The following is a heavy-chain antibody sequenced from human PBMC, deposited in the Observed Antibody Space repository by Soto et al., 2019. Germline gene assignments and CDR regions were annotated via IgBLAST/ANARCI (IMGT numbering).Heavy chain of an antibody. CDR3: ARDNWGRRHSSSAFDY. CDR1: GGTFSSYA. Sequence: SVKVSCKASGGTFSSYAISWVRQAPGQGLEWMGGIIPIFGTANYAQKFQGRVTITADESTSTAYMELSSLRSEDTAVYYCARDNWGRRHSSSAFDYWGQGTLVTVSS. D-gene: IGHD6-6*01. CDR2: IIPIFGTA. J-gene: IGHJ4*02. V-gene: IGHV1-69*13.